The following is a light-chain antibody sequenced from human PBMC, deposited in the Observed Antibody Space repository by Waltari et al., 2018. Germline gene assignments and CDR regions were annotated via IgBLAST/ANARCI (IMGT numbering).Light chain of an antibody. CDR1: QSVSTY. Sequence: EIVLTQSPATLSLSPGERATLSCTASQSVSTYLAWYQQRPGQAPRLRIYDASNRATGIPARFSGSGSGTDFTLTISSLEPEDFAVYYCQQRSNWLWTFGQGTKVEIK. CDR2: DAS. V-gene: IGKV3-11*01. J-gene: IGKJ1*01. CDR3: QQRSNWLWT.